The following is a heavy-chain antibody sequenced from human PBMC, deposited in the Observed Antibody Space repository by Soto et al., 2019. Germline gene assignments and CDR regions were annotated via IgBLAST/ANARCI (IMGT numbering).Heavy chain of an antibody. Sequence: SETPSLTCTVSGGSISSYYWSWIRQPPGKGLEWIGYIYYSGSTNYNPSLKSRVTISVDTSKNQFSLKLSSVTAADTAVYYCARGLHYDFWSGTYMDVWGKGTTVTVSS. CDR3: ARGLHYDFWSGTYMDV. CDR1: GGSISSYY. J-gene: IGHJ6*03. D-gene: IGHD3-3*01. V-gene: IGHV4-59*01. CDR2: IYYSGST.